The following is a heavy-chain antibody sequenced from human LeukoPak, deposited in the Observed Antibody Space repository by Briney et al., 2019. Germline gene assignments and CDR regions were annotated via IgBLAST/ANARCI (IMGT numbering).Heavy chain of an antibody. Sequence: KSGGSLRLSCAASGFIFSSYSMNWVRQSPGKGLDWVSSISSGSNYIDYADSVKGRFTISRDNARNSLYLQMNSLRVEDTAVYYCARVVISYYYMDVWGKGTTVTVSS. D-gene: IGHD3-22*01. CDR1: GFIFSSYS. CDR2: ISSGSNYI. V-gene: IGHV3-21*01. J-gene: IGHJ6*03. CDR3: ARVVISYYYMDV.